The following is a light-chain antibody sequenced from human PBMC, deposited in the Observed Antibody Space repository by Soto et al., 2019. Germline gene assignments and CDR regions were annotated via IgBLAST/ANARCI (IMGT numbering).Light chain of an antibody. V-gene: IGLV2-8*01. CDR3: SSYAGSNNYV. Sequence: QSALTQPPSASGSPGQSVTISCTGTSSDVGGYNYVSWYQQHPGKAPKLMIYEVNKRPSGVPDRFSGSKSGNTASLTVSGLQAEDEADYYCSSYAGSNNYVFGTGTKHTVL. J-gene: IGLJ1*01. CDR2: EVN. CDR1: SSDVGGYNY.